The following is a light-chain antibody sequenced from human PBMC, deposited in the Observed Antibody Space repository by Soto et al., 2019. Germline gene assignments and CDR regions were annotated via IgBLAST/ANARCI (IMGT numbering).Light chain of an antibody. CDR2: KVS. CDR1: QSLVYSDGNTY. CDR3: MQGTHLG. V-gene: IGKV2-30*01. Sequence: DVVMTQSPLSLPVTLGQPASISCRSSQSLVYSDGNTYLNWFQQRPGQSPRRLIYKVSNRDSGVPDRFSGSGSGTDFTLKISRVEAEDVGVYYCMQGTHLGFGGGTQVEIK. J-gene: IGKJ4*01.